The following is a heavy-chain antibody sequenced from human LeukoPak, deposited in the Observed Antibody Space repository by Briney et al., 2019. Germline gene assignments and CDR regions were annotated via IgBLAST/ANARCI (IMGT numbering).Heavy chain of an antibody. CDR1: GFTFDDYG. CDR2: INWNGGST. Sequence: GGSLRLSCAASGFTFDDYGMSWVRQAPGKGLEWVSGINWNGGSTGYADSVKGRFTISRDNAKNSLYLQMNSLRAEDTALYYCARSMSTMVRGYAFDIWGQGTMVTVSS. CDR3: ARSMSTMVRGYAFDI. V-gene: IGHV3-20*04. J-gene: IGHJ3*02. D-gene: IGHD3-10*01.